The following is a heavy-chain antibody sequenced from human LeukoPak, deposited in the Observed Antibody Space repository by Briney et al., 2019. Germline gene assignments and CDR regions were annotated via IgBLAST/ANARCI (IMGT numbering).Heavy chain of an antibody. CDR2: IRYDGSNK. Sequence: GGSLRLSCAASGFTFSSYGMHWVRQAPGKGLEWVAFIRYDGSNKYYADSVKGRFTISRDNSKNTLYLQMNSLRAEDTAVYCCAKDLTWIQLWSTGFDYWGQGTLVTVSS. D-gene: IGHD5-18*01. J-gene: IGHJ4*02. V-gene: IGHV3-30*02. CDR1: GFTFSSYG. CDR3: AKDLTWIQLWSTGFDY.